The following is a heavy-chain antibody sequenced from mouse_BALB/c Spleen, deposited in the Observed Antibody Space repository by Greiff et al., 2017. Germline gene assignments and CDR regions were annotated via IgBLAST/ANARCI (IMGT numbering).Heavy chain of an antibody. Sequence: QVQLKESGPDLVAPSQSLSITCTVSGFSLTSYGVHWVRQPPGKGLEWLVVIWSDGSTTYNSALKSRLSISKDNSKSHVFLKMNSLQTDDTAMYYCARQLHYDGSSYGGMDYWGQGTSVTVSS. CDR2: IWSDGST. V-gene: IGHV2-6-2*01. D-gene: IGHD1-1*01. CDR3: ARQLHYDGSSYGGMDY. CDR1: GFSLTSYG. J-gene: IGHJ4*01.